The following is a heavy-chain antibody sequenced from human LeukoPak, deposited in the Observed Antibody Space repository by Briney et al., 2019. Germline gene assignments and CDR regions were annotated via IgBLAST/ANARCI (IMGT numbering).Heavy chain of an antibody. V-gene: IGHV4-34*01. D-gene: IGHD6-19*01. Sequence: SETLSLTCAVYGGSFSGYYWSWIRQPPGKGLEWIGEINHSGSTNYNPSLKSRVTISVDTSENQFSLKLSSVTAADTAVYYCAISSGWGFDYWGQGTLVTVSS. J-gene: IGHJ4*02. CDR2: INHSGST. CDR3: AISSGWGFDY. CDR1: GGSFSGYY.